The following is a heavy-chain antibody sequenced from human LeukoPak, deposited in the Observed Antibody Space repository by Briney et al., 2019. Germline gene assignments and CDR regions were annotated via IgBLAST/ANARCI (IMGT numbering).Heavy chain of an antibody. Sequence: SETLSLTCTVSGGSISSSSYYWGWLRQPPGTGLEWIGSIYYSGSTYYNPSLKSRVTISVDTSKNEFSLNLSSVTAADTAVYYCARVRAWIQLSQGYLELWGRGTLVTVSS. D-gene: IGHD5-18*01. V-gene: IGHV4-39*01. CDR1: GGSISSSSYY. CDR2: IYYSGST. J-gene: IGHJ2*01. CDR3: ARVRAWIQLSQGYLEL.